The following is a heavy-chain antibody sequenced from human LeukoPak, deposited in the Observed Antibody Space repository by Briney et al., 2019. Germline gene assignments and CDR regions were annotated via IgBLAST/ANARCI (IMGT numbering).Heavy chain of an antibody. J-gene: IGHJ4*02. D-gene: IGHD6-19*01. Sequence: SETLSLTCTVSGGSISSYYWSWIRQPPGKGLEWIGYIYYSGSTNYKPSLVSRVTMSVDTSKNQFSLKVTSVTAADTGVYYCARAPEFSSGWLLDCWGQGSLVTVSS. V-gene: IGHV4-59*12. CDR3: ARAPEFSSGWLLDC. CDR1: GGSISSYY. CDR2: IYYSGST.